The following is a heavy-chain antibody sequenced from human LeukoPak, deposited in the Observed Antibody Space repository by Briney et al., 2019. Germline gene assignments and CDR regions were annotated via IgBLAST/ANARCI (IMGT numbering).Heavy chain of an antibody. CDR1: GGSFSGYY. D-gene: IGHD6-13*01. V-gene: IGHV4-34*01. CDR3: ARGIAGGYAFDI. CDR2: INHSGST. Sequence: SETLSLTCAVYGGSFSGYYWSWIRQPPGKGLEWIGEINHSGSTNYNPSLKSRVIISVDTSKNQFSLKLSSVTAADTAVYYCARGIAGGYAFDIWGQGTMVTVSS. J-gene: IGHJ3*02.